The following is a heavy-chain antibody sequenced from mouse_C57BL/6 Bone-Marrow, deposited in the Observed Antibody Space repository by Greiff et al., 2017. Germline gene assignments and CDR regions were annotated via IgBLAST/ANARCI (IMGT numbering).Heavy chain of an antibody. V-gene: IGHV5-16*01. CDR1: GFTFSDYY. CDR3: ARDPVGYAMDY. Sequence: EVMLVESEGGLVQPGSSMKLSCTASGFTFSDYYMAWVRQVPEKGLEWVANINYDGSSTYYLDSLKSRFIISRDNAKNILYLQMSSLKSEDTATYYCARDPVGYAMDYWGQGTSVTVSS. CDR2: INYDGSST. J-gene: IGHJ4*01. D-gene: IGHD1-1*01.